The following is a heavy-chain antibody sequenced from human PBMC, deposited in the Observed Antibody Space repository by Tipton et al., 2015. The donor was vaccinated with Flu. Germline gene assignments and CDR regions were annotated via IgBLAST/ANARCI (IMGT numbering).Heavy chain of an antibody. Sequence: QSGAEVKKPGASVKVSCKASGYTFTSYGISWVRQAPGQGLEWMGWISAYNGNTNYAQKLQGRVTMTTDTSTSTAYMELRSLRSDDTAVYYCARDQICGGDCYGGYWGYYYYYYMDVWGKGTTVTVSS. CDR3: ARDQICGGDCYGGYWGYYYYYYMDV. CDR2: ISAYNGNT. V-gene: IGHV1-18*04. CDR1: GYTFTSYG. J-gene: IGHJ6*03. D-gene: IGHD2-21*01.